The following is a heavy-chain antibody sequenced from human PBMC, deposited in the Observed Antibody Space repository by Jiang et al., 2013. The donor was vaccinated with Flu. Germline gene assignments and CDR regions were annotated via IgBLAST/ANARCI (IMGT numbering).Heavy chain of an antibody. J-gene: IGHJ4*02. CDR3: ARDSLNPYGSRSQHLTY. D-gene: IGHD3-10*01. Sequence: GAEVKKPGASVKVSCKASGYTFTSYAMHWVRQAPGQRLEWMGWINAGNGNTKYSQKFQDRVTITRDTSASTAYMELSSLRSEDTAVYYCARDSLNPYGSRSQHLTYWGQGTLVTVSS. V-gene: IGHV1-3*01. CDR1: GYTFTSYA. CDR2: INAGNGNT.